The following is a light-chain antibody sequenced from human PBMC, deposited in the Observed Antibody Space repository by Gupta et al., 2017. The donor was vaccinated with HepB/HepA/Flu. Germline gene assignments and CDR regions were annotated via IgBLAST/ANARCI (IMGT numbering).Light chain of an antibody. CDR1: QSISSW. Sequence: DIQMTQSPFTLSASVGDTVSITCRASQSISSWLAWYQQKPGKAPKLLIYKASTLESGVPSRCSGGGSGTEFTLTISSLQPDDFATYYCQQYGTFGQGTKVEI. V-gene: IGKV1-5*03. CDR3: QQYGT. J-gene: IGKJ1*01. CDR2: KAS.